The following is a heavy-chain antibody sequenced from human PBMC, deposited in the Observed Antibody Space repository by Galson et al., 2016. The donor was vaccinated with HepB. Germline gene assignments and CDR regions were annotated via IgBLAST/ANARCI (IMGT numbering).Heavy chain of an antibody. V-gene: IGHV3-23*01. Sequence: SLRLSCAPSGFSFSIYAMIWVRQAPGKGLEWVSTITGSGRKTYYADPVKGRFTISRDNSNNTLYLQMNSLRAEDTAVYYCAKVHSDDGGYSGWGIGHWGQGTLVTVSS. D-gene: IGHD4-23*01. CDR1: GFSFSIYA. J-gene: IGHJ4*02. CDR2: ITGSGRKT. CDR3: AKVHSDDGGYSGWGIGH.